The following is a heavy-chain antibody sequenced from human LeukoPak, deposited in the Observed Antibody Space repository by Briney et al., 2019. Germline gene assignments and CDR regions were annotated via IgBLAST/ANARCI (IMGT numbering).Heavy chain of an antibody. D-gene: IGHD6-19*01. CDR1: GGSISSGGYY. CDR2: ISGSGGST. V-gene: IGHV3-23*01. CDR3: AKQEVVAVAPFDY. Sequence: PSETLSLTCTVSGGSISSGGYYWSWVRQAPGKGLEWVSAISGSGGSTYYGDSVKGRFTISRDNSKNTLYLQMNSLRAEDTAVYYCAKQEVVAVAPFDYWGQGTLVTVSS. J-gene: IGHJ4*02.